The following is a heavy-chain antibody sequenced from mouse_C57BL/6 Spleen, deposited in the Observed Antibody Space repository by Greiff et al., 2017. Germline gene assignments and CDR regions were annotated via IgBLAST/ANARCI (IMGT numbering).Heavy chain of an antibody. D-gene: IGHD1-1*01. J-gene: IGHJ1*03. Sequence: VQLQQPGAELVMPGASVKLSCKASGYTFTSYWMHWVKQRPGQGLEWIGEIDPSDSYTNYNQKFKGKSTMTVDKSSSTAYMQLSSLTSEDSAVYYCARSCYYGGSYGWYFDVWGTGTTVTVSS. V-gene: IGHV1-69*01. CDR1: GYTFTSYW. CDR3: ARSCYYGGSYGWYFDV. CDR2: IDPSDSYT.